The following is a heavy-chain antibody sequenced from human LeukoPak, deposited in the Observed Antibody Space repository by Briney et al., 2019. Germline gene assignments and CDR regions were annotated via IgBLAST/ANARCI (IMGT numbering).Heavy chain of an antibody. CDR3: ARSYRRGAITMVRGVANRGAFDI. Sequence: SGGSLRLSCAASGFTFSGSAMHWVRQASGKGLEWVGRIRSKANSYATAYAASVKGRFTISRDDSKNTAYLQMNSLRAEDTAVYYCARSYRRGAITMVRGVANRGAFDIWGQGTMVTVSS. CDR1: GFTFSGSA. J-gene: IGHJ3*02. D-gene: IGHD3-10*01. CDR2: IRSKANSYAT. V-gene: IGHV3-73*01.